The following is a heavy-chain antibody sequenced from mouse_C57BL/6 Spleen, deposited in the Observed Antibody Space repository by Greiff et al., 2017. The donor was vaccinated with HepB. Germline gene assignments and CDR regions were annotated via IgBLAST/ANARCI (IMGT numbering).Heavy chain of an antibody. CDR3: ARIKKLVATYFDY. D-gene: IGHD1-1*01. CDR2: TNPTNGRT. J-gene: IGHJ2*01. V-gene: IGHV1S81*02. Sequence: VQLQQSGAELVKAGASVKMSCKASGYTFTSYWMHWVKQRLGQGLEWFAETNPTNGRTYYNEKFKSKATLTVDKSSSTAYMLLSGPTFEDSAVYYCARIKKLVATYFDYWGQGTTLVVSS. CDR1: GYTFTSYW.